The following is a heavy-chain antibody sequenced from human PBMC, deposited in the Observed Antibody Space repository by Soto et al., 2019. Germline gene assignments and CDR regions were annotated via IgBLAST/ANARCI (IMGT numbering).Heavy chain of an antibody. V-gene: IGHV2-5*01. Sequence: SGPTLVNPTQTLTLTCSFSGFSLSTGVGVTWIRQFPGKALEWLALIYWNDEQHFSPSLRSRLTITKDTSKNQVVLTMTNMDYVDTATYYCARRRPLTSEXPYGGVIASWSQGTLVTVSS. CDR3: ARRRPLTSEXPYGGVIAS. D-gene: IGHD3-16*01. J-gene: IGHJ4*02. CDR2: IYWNDEQ. CDR1: GFSLSTGVG.